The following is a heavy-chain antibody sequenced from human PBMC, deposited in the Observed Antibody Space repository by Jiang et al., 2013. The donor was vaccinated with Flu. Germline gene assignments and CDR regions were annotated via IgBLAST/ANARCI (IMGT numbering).Heavy chain of an antibody. CDR1: GDSVSSNSAA. J-gene: IGHJ4*02. Sequence: QTLSLTCAISGDSVSSNSAAWNWIRQSPSRGLEWLGRTYYRSKWYNDYAVSVKSRITINPDTSKNQFSLQLNSVTPEDTAVYYCARAGPDWDYVWGSYRYTHFDYWGQGTLVTVSS. CDR3: ARAGPDWDYVWGSYRYTHFDY. V-gene: IGHV6-1*01. D-gene: IGHD3-16*02. CDR2: TYYRSKWYN.